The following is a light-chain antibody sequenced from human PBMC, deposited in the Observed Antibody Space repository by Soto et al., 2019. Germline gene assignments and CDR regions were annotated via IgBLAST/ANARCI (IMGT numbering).Light chain of an antibody. CDR3: SSYTSSSTLEI. Sequence: QSALTQPASVSGSPGPSITISCPGTSSDVGGYNYVSWYQQHPGKAPKLMIYDVSNRPSGVSNRFSGSKSGNTASLTISGLQAEDEADYYCSSYTSSSTLEIFGGGTKVTVL. CDR2: DVS. V-gene: IGLV2-14*01. CDR1: SSDVGGYNY. J-gene: IGLJ2*01.